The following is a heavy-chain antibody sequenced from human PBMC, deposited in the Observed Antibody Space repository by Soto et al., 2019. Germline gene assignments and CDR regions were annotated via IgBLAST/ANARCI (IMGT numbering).Heavy chain of an antibody. CDR2: IYYSGST. J-gene: IGHJ6*02. CDR3: ARDSPDYDFWGGSPYGMDV. D-gene: IGHD3-3*01. Sequence: SETLSLTCTVSGGSISSGGYYWSWIRQHPGKGLEWIGYIYYSGSTYYNPSLKSRVTISVDTSKNQFSLKLRSVTAADAAVYYCARDSPDYDFWGGSPYGMDVWGQGTTVTVSS. V-gene: IGHV4-31*03. CDR1: GGSISSGGYY.